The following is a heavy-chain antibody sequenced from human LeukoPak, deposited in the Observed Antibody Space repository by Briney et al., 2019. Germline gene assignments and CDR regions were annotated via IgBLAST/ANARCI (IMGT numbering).Heavy chain of an antibody. CDR2: ISAYNGNT. CDR1: GYSFTDYY. Sequence: ASVKVSCKTSGYSFTDYYMHWVRQAPGQGLEWMGWISAYNGNTNYAQKLQGRVTMTTDTSTSTDYMELRSLRSDDTAVYYCARAGSGYCSSTSCYLFDYWGQGTLVTVSS. D-gene: IGHD2-2*01. J-gene: IGHJ4*02. CDR3: ARAGSGYCSSTSCYLFDY. V-gene: IGHV1-18*01.